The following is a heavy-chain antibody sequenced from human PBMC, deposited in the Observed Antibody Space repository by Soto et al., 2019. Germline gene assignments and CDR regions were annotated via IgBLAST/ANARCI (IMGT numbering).Heavy chain of an antibody. V-gene: IGHV4-59*08. Sequence: SETLSLTCAVSGGSINSYYLSWIRQPPGKGLEWIGYIYYSGGTNYNPSLKSRVTISVATSKNQFSLKLSSVTAADTAVYYCATLLVGNGGRGYWGQGILVTVSS. J-gene: IGHJ4*02. CDR1: GGSINSYY. CDR2: IYYSGGT. D-gene: IGHD1-26*01. CDR3: ATLLVGNGGRGY.